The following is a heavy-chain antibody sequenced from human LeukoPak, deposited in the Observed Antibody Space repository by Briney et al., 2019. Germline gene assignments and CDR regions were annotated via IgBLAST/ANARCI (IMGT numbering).Heavy chain of an antibody. CDR2: IKSKTDGGTI. CDR3: TTVRRITART. V-gene: IGHV3-15*01. D-gene: IGHD6-13*01. CDR1: GFTFTNAW. Sequence: GGSLRLSCAASGFTFTNAWMSWLRQAPGKGREWVGRIKSKTDGGTIDYAAPVKGRFIISRDDSKNTLYLQMNSLKTEDTAVYYCTTVRRITARTWGQGTLVTVSS. J-gene: IGHJ5*02.